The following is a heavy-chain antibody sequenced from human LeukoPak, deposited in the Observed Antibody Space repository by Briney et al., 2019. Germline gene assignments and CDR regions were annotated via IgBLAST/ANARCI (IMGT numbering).Heavy chain of an antibody. CDR3: AAFHGRPTGTTIMVGNWFDP. J-gene: IGHJ5*02. D-gene: IGHD1-1*01. CDR1: GFTFTSSA. CDR2: IVVGGGNT. V-gene: IGHV1-58*02. Sequence: SVKVSCKASGFTFTSSAMQWVRQARGQRLEWIGWIVVGGGNTNYAQKFQERVTITRDMSTSTAYMELSSLRSEDTAVYYCAAFHGRPTGTTIMVGNWFDPWGQGTLVTVSS.